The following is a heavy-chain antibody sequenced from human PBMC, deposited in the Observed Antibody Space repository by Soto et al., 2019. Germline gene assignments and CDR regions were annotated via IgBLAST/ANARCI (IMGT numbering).Heavy chain of an antibody. CDR3: AREYSGFSFDY. V-gene: IGHV3-33*01. Sequence: QVQLVESGGGVVQPGRSLRLSCAASGFTFNTYGMHWVRQAPGKGLEWVAVIWYDGSKKYDADSVKGRFTISRDNSKNTLYLQMNSLRVEDTAGYYCAREYSGFSFDYWGQGTLVTVSS. CDR2: IWYDGSKK. J-gene: IGHJ4*02. CDR1: GFTFNTYG. D-gene: IGHD5-12*01.